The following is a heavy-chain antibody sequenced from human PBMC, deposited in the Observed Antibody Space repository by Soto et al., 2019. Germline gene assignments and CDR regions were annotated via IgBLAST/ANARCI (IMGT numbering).Heavy chain of an antibody. CDR1: GCTFSSYA. V-gene: IGHV3-23*01. D-gene: IGHD3-10*01. CDR3: EYCSGIYPGSYYKWYYFDY. CDR2: IICSWGST. Sequence: GDLILSCAASGCTFSSYAMSWVPQAPGKGLGWVSTIICSWGSTHYADSVKGRFTITRDKSKNTLYVQMNSLRSVDTAVYYCEYCSGIYPGSYYKWYYFDYWGQGTLVTVSS. J-gene: IGHJ4*02.